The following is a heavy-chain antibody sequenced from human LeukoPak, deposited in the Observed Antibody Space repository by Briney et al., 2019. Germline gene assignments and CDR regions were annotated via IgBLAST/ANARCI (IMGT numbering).Heavy chain of an antibody. CDR1: GFTVSSNY. CDR2: IYSGGST. CDR3: ARDRMRYYGMGV. J-gene: IGHJ6*02. V-gene: IGHV3-53*01. Sequence: PGGSLRLSCAASGFTVSSNYMSWVRQAPGKGLEWVSVIYSGGSTFYADSVKGRFTISRDNSKNTLYLEMNSLRAEDTAVYYCARDRMRYYGMGVWGQGTKVTVSS.